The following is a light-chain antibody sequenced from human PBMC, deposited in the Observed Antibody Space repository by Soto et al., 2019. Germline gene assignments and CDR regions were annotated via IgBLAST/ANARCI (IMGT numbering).Light chain of an antibody. CDR3: QKYNSAPWT. Sequence: DIPMTQSPFSLSASVGDRVAITCRATQGINNYLDWYQQKPGKVPNLLIFEASTLQSGVPSRFSGSGSGTDFTLTISSLQPEDVATYYCQKYNSAPWTFGQGTKVEIK. V-gene: IGKV1-27*01. CDR2: EAS. J-gene: IGKJ1*01. CDR1: QGINNY.